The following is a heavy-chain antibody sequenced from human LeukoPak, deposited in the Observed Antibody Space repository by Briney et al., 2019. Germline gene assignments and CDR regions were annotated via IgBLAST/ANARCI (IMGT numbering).Heavy chain of an antibody. J-gene: IGHJ4*02. D-gene: IGHD4-17*01. CDR1: GYTFTGYY. CDR3: ARYDYGGNSGLDY. CDR2: INPNSGGT. Sequence: GASVKVSCKASGYTFTGYYMRWVRQAPGQGLEWMGWINPNSGGTNYAQKFQGRVTMTRDTSISTAYMELSRLRSDDTAVYYCARYDYGGNSGLDYWGQGTLVTVSS. V-gene: IGHV1-2*02.